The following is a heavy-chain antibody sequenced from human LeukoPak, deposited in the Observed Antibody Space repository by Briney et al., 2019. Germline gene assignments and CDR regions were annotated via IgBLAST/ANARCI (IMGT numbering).Heavy chain of an antibody. CDR3: AKSTGYSYGREDY. V-gene: IGHV3-23*01. D-gene: IGHD5-18*01. CDR1: GFTFSSYA. Sequence: PGGSLRLSCAASGFTFSSYAMSWVRQAPGKGLEWVSGISGSGDNTYYADSVKGRFTISRDNSKNTLYLQMNSLRAEDTAVYYCAKSTGYSYGREDYWGQGTLVTVSS. CDR2: ISGSGDNT. J-gene: IGHJ4*02.